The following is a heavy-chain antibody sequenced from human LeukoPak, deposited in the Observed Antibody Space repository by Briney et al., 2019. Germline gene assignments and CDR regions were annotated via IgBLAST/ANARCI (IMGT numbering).Heavy chain of an antibody. D-gene: IGHD1-1*01. V-gene: IGHV3-21*01. CDR2: IDVTSNYI. J-gene: IGHJ3*02. CDR3: ARGSTIPQREDTLDI. CDR1: GFSFSSYS. Sequence: GGSLRLSCAASGFSFSSYSMNWVRQAPGKGLEWVSSIDVTSNYIYYADSLKGRFTISRDNAKNSLYLQMNSLRAEDTAVYYCARGSTIPQREDTLDIWGQGTMVTVSS.